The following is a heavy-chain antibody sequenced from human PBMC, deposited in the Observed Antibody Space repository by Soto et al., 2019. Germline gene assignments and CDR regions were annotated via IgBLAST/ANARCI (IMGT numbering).Heavy chain of an antibody. Sequence: ASVKVSCKASGYTFSTSGISWVRQAPGQGLEWVGWIRPDNGNTKSAQRLQGRVTLTTDTSASTAYMELRSLTSDDTAMYYCARDTESNRYNDWGQGALVTVSS. V-gene: IGHV1-18*01. D-gene: IGHD1-20*01. CDR1: GYTFSTSG. CDR2: IRPDNGNT. J-gene: IGHJ1*01. CDR3: ARDTESNRYND.